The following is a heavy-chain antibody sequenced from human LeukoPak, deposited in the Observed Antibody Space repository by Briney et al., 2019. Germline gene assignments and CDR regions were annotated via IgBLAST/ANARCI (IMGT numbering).Heavy chain of an antibody. V-gene: IGHV1-69*06. J-gene: IGHJ3*02. Sequence: SVRVSCKTSGGLSTNYPISWVRQAPGQGLEWMGRIIPIFTTPTYGQKFQGRVTITVDKSTSITYMDLSGLRSEDTAVYYCATDCVNGVCHVTDDPFETWGQGTMVTVSS. CDR1: GGLSTNYP. CDR2: IIPIFTTP. D-gene: IGHD2-8*01. CDR3: ATDCVNGVCHVTDDPFET.